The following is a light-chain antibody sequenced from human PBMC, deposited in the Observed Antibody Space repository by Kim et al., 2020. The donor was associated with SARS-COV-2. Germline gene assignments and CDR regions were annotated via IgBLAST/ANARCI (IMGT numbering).Light chain of an antibody. CDR3: QPYSTLWT. CDR2: WAS. V-gene: IGKV1-5*03. J-gene: IGKJ1*01. CDR1: QSISSW. Sequence: SATLGDIVTIACRARQSISSWLAWYQQKPGKAPKVLMYWASSLESGVPTRVSGSGSGTEFTLTLSSLQPDYFATYYCQPYSTLWTFGQGTKVGIK.